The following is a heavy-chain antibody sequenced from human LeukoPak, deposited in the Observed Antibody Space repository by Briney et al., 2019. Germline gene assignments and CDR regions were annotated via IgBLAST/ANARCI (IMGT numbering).Heavy chain of an antibody. CDR1: GGSISSYY. CDR3: ARVSGGSGSWGLDY. D-gene: IGHD6-19*01. J-gene: IGHJ4*02. CDR2: IYYSGST. V-gene: IGHV4-59*01. Sequence: PSETLSLTCTVSGGSISSYYWSWIRQPPGKGLEWIGYIYYSGSTNYNPSLKSRVTISVDTSKNQFSLKLSSVTAADTAVYYCARVSGGSGSWGLDYWGQGTLVTVSS.